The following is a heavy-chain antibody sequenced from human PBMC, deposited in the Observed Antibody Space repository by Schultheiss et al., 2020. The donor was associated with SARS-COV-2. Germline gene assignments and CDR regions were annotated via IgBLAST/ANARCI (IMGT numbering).Heavy chain of an antibody. CDR2: IWPGDSDT. CDR3: ARHLRPGGSSSGNPLDP. CDR1: RYSFSNYW. D-gene: IGHD6-6*01. Sequence: GGSLRLSCKGVRYSFSNYWVGWVRQMPGKGLEWMGIIWPGDSDTRYSPSFQGQVTISADKSISTAYLQWGSLKASDTAMYYCARHLRPGGSSSGNPLDPWGQGTLVTVSS. V-gene: IGHV5-51*01. J-gene: IGHJ5*02.